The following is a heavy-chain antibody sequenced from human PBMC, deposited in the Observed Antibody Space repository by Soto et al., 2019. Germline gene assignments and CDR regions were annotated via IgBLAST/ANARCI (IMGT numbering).Heavy chain of an antibody. D-gene: IGHD2-21*01. Sequence: GGSLRLSCAASGFTFSNYGMHWVRQAPGKGLAWVALSWYDESIKVYADSVQGRFTISRDNSQSTLYLHQNNLRHEDTAVYYFSTDDCAGACENWFVPLGQGTLVAASS. V-gene: IGHV3-33*01. CDR3: STDDCAGACENWFVP. J-gene: IGHJ5*02. CDR2: SWYDESIK. CDR1: GFTFSNYG.